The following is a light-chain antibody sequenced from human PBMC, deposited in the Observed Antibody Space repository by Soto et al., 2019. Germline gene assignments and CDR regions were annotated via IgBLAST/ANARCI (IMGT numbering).Light chain of an antibody. Sequence: IQMTQSPSSLSASVGDRVTITCRASQTINSYLHWYQQKPGKAPKLLIYNSPNLQSGVPSRFSGSGSGTDFTLTISTLQPEDFATYYCQHGGAFGPGTKVDIK. J-gene: IGKJ3*01. CDR2: NSP. CDR1: QTINSY. CDR3: QHGGA. V-gene: IGKV1-39*01.